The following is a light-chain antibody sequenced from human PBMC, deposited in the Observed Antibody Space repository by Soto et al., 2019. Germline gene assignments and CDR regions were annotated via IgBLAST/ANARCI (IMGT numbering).Light chain of an antibody. CDR3: SSYAASNNFYFV. CDR2: EVT. Sequence: QSVLTQPPSASGSPGQSVTISCTGTSSDVGGYNYVSWYQQYPGRAPKLMIYEVTKRPSGVPDRFSGSKSGNTASLTASGLQAEDEADYYCSSYAASNNFYFVFGGGTQLTVL. V-gene: IGLV2-8*01. CDR1: SSDVGGYNY. J-gene: IGLJ3*02.